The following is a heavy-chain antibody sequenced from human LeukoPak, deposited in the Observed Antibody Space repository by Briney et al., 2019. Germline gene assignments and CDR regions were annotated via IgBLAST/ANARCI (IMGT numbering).Heavy chain of an antibody. CDR2: IYYSGST. CDR1: GGSFSGYY. D-gene: IGHD5-12*01. Sequence: PSETLSLTCAVYGGSFSGYYWSWIRQPPGKGLEWIGYIYYSGSTNYNPSLKSRVTISVDTSKNQFSLKLSSVTAADTAVYYCALASGYDWGYYFDYWGQGTLVTVSS. J-gene: IGHJ4*02. V-gene: IGHV4-59*08. CDR3: ALASGYDWGYYFDY.